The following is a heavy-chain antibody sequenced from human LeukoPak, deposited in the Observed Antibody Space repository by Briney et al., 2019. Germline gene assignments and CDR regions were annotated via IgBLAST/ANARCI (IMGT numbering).Heavy chain of an antibody. D-gene: IGHD6-13*01. J-gene: IGHJ4*02. CDR2: ISSSSSII. V-gene: IGHV3-48*01. CDR1: GFTFSYYN. CDR3: ARDGFSSSWGLAY. Sequence: GGSLRLSCAASGFTFSYYNMNWVRQAPGKGLEWVSYISSSSSIIYYADSVKGRFTISRDNSKNTLYLQMNSLRVEDTAVYYCARDGFSSSWGLAYWGQGTLVTVSS.